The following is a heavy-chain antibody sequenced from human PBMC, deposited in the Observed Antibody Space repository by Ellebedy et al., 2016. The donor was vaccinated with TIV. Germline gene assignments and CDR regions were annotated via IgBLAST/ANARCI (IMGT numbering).Heavy chain of an antibody. J-gene: IGHJ4*02. CDR3: AKVFSLVDGTSNN. CDR2: IYNDGSST. V-gene: IGHV3-74*01. CDR1: GFTFSNYW. D-gene: IGHD6-19*01. Sequence: GESLKISCAASGFTFSNYWMHWVRQAPGKGLVWVSRIYNDGSSTSYADSVEGRFTISRNNPKNTVYLQMNTLRSEDTAVYYCAKVFSLVDGTSNNWGQGTLVTVSS.